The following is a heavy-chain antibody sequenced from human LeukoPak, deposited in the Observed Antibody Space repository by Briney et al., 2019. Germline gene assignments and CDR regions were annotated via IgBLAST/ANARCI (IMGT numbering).Heavy chain of an antibody. CDR1: GFTFSSYW. D-gene: IGHD3-22*01. V-gene: IGHV3-74*01. J-gene: IGHJ4*02. Sequence: GGTLGISCAASGFTFSSYWMHWVRQAPGMGLVWVSRINSDGSSTSFADSVKGRFTISRDNARNTLYLQMSSLRAEDTAVYYCARDNYDSSGYYYNFDSWGQGTLVTVSS. CDR2: INSDGSST. CDR3: ARDNYDSSGYYYNFDS.